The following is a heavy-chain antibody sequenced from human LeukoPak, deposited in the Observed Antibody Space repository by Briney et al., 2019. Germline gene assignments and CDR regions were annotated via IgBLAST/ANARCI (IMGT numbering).Heavy chain of an antibody. CDR1: VFTVSSNY. CDR3: ARDMSYYDSTSDY. CDR2: IYSGGST. Sequence: GGSLRLSCAASVFTVSSNYMSWVRQAPGKGLEWVSVIYSGGSTYYADSVKGRFTISRDNSKNTLYLQMNSLRAEDTAVYYCARDMSYYDSTSDYWGQGTLVTVSS. V-gene: IGHV3-66*01. J-gene: IGHJ4*02. D-gene: IGHD3-22*01.